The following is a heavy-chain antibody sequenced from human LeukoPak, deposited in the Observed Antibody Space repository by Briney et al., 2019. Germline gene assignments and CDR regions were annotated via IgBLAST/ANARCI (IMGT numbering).Heavy chain of an antibody. CDR1: GGSINNYY. J-gene: IGHJ4*02. CDR2: ISYSRST. D-gene: IGHD3-10*01. CDR3: AKGGVIISPYFDY. Sequence: SETLSLTCTVSGGSINNYYWSWIRQPPGKGLEWIGYISYSRSTNYNPSLKSRVTISVDTSKNQFSLKLSSVTAADTAVYYCAKGGVIISPYFDYWGQGTLVTVSS. V-gene: IGHV4-59*01.